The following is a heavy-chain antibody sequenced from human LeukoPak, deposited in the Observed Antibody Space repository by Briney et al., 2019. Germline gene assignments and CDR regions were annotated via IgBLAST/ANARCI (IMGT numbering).Heavy chain of an antibody. CDR3: AKEGYAPCGGDCQYYYYYGWDV. Sequence: GGSLRLSCAVSGFSFNQAWMSWVRQAPGKGLEWVGRIKSKTDGGTTDYAAPVKGRFTISRDDSKNTVYVEMNSLKAGDTAVYYCAKEGYAPCGGDCQYYYYYGWDVWGQGTTVTVSS. CDR2: IKSKTDGGTT. J-gene: IGHJ6*02. V-gene: IGHV3-15*01. D-gene: IGHD2-21*02. CDR1: GFSFNQAW.